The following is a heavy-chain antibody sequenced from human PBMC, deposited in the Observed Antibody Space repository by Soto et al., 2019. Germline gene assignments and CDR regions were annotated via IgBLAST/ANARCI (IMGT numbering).Heavy chain of an antibody. CDR1: GGSFSGYY. J-gene: IGHJ6*02. Sequence: QVQLQQWGAGLLKPSETLSLTCAVYGGSFSGYYWSWIRQPPGKGLEGIGEINHSGSTNYNPSLKSRVTISVDTSKSQFSLKLSSVTAADTAVYYCARSIAAAGLSLDYYYGMDVWGQGTTVTVSS. D-gene: IGHD6-13*01. V-gene: IGHV4-34*01. CDR2: INHSGST. CDR3: ARSIAAAGLSLDYYYGMDV.